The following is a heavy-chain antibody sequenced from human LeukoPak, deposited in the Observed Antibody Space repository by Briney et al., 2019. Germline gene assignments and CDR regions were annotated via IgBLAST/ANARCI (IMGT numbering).Heavy chain of an antibody. D-gene: IGHD4/OR15-4a*01. CDR3: AKEVLKESSPTYYFDY. V-gene: IGHV3-30*02. Sequence: PGGSLRLSCAASGFTFSSYGMHWVRQAPGKGLEWVAFIRYDGSNKYYADSVKGRFTISRDNSKNTLYLQMNSLRAEDTAVYYCAKEVLKESSPTYYFDYWGQGTLVTVSS. J-gene: IGHJ4*02. CDR1: GFTFSSYG. CDR2: IRYDGSNK.